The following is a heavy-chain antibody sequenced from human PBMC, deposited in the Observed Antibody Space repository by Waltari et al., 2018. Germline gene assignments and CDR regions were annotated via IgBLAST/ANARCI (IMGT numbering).Heavy chain of an antibody. CDR3: AREGGTSGYSGYFDH. D-gene: IGHD2-15*01. CDR2: MSYDGISR. CDR1: GFTFSHWQ. V-gene: IGHV3-30*01. Sequence: VESGGGVVQPGRSLRVSCAAPGFTFSHWQIHWVPQAPGKGLEWVAAMSYDGISRYYADSVKGQFTIGGDDSKNTVYLQIDSLRPEDTAVYYCAREGGTSGYSGYFDHWGQGTLVTVSS. J-gene: IGHJ4*02.